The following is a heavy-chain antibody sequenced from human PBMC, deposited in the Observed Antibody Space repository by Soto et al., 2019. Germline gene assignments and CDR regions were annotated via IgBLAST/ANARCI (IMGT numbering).Heavy chain of an antibody. CDR1: GYSFTSYW. CDR2: IDPSDSYT. J-gene: IGHJ6*02. Sequence: GESLKISCKGSGYSFTSYWISWVRQMPGKGLEWMGRIDPSDSYTNYSPSFQGHVTISADKSISTAYLQWSSLKASDTAMYYCARYCSSTSCSNFYYYYGMDVWGQGPTVTVSS. D-gene: IGHD2-2*01. CDR3: ARYCSSTSCSNFYYYYGMDV. V-gene: IGHV5-10-1*01.